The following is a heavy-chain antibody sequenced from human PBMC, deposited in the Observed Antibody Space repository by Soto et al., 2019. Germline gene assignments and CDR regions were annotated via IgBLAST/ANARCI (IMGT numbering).Heavy chain of an antibody. V-gene: IGHV4-59*08. J-gene: IGHJ3*02. Sequence: SETLSLTCTVSSGSIYYYCSWMRQPPGKGLEWIGNIYHSGTTNYNPSLKRRVSITVDTSKNQISLKLSSVTAADTAVYYCARTNAFDIWGQGTMVTVSS. CDR1: SGSIYYY. CDR3: ARTNAFDI. CDR2: IYHSGTT.